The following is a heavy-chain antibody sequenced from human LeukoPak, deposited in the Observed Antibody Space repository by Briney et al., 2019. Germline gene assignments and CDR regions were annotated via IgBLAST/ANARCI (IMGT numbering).Heavy chain of an antibody. CDR3: AKELDEGRWLQFASFEY. CDR2: ISGSGYST. D-gene: IGHD5-24*01. CDR1: GFTFRNYA. J-gene: IGHJ4*02. Sequence: GGSLRLSCAASGFTFRNYAMNWVRQAPGKGLEWVSVISGSGYSTYYAESVKGRYTISRDNSKNTPYLHMKNLRSEDTAMYYCAKELDEGRWLQFASFEYWGQGTLLTVSS. V-gene: IGHV3-23*01.